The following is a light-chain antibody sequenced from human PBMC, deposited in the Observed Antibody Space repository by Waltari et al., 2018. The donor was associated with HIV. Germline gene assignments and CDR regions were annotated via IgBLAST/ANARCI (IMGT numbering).Light chain of an antibody. CDR2: AAS. J-gene: IGKJ4*01. CDR3: HQYDVWPLT. V-gene: IGKV3-15*01. CDR1: QSVGNN. Sequence: EIVMTQSPVTLSVSPGEGATLSCRASQSVGNNLGWYQQKPGQAPRLLIYAASTRATDIPARFSGTGYGTEFTLTISSLQSEDFAVYHCHQYDVWPLTFGGGTKVEI.